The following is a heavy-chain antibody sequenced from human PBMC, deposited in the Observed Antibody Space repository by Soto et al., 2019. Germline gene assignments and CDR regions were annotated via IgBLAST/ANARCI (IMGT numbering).Heavy chain of an antibody. CDR1: GGSISSGGYY. V-gene: IGHV4-31*03. CDR3: ARGGLGYCSGGSCYSAGLSRYYYGMDV. Sequence: QVQLQESGPGLVKPSQTLSLTCTVSGGSISSGGYYWSWIRQHPGKGLEWIGYIYYSGSTYYNPALKSRLTRSVDTSKNHYSLKLSSVTAADTAVYYCARGGLGYCSGGSCYSAGLSRYYYGMDVWGQGTTVTVSS. CDR2: IYYSGST. D-gene: IGHD2-15*01. J-gene: IGHJ6*02.